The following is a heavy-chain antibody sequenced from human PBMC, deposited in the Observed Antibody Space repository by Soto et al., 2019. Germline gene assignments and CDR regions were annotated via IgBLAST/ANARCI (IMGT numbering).Heavy chain of an antibody. Sequence: APVKVSRKASGASYSTSAISWVRQAPGQGLEWMGGINPILGTPDYAHKFQGRVTITADESTSTVYMELGSLRSEDTALYFCARGGVDVVATSAFDYWGQGTLVTVSS. CDR1: GASYSTSA. D-gene: IGHD5-12*01. CDR3: ARGGVDVVATSAFDY. V-gene: IGHV1-69*13. CDR2: INPILGTP. J-gene: IGHJ4*02.